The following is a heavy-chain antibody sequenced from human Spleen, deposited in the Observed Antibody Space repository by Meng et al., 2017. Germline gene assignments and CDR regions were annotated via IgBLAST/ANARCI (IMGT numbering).Heavy chain of an antibody. Sequence: AAALNISCQGSGYSFTSYWVGWVHQLPGKGLEWMGIIYPGDTATSYSPSFQGQVTISADKSITTAYLQWSSLTASDTAMYYCVRPPVTMVRGEPDAFDIWGQGTMVTVSS. CDR3: VRPPVTMVRGEPDAFDI. J-gene: IGHJ3*02. CDR1: GYSFTSYW. D-gene: IGHD3-10*01. V-gene: IGHV5-51*07. CDR2: IYPGDTAT.